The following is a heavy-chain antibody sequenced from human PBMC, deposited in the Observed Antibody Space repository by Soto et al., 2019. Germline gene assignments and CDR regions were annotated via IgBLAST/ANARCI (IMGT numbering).Heavy chain of an antibody. D-gene: IGHD6-13*01. V-gene: IGHV3-13*01. J-gene: IGHJ4*02. CDR2: IGTAGDT. Sequence: QLGGSLRLSCAASGFTFSSYDMHWVRQATGKGLEWVSAIGTAGDTYYPGSVKGRFTISRENAKNSLYLQMNSLRAGDTAVYYCARSSSWYQFDYWGQGTLVTVSS. CDR1: GFTFSSYD. CDR3: ARSSSWYQFDY.